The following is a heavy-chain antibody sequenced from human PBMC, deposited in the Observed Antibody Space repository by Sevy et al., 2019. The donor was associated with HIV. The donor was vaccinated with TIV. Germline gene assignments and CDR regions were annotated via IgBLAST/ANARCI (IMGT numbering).Heavy chain of an antibody. CDR1: GFSFSNYN. CDR3: AKWDADRRWYFDY. CDR2: ITGSSDYI. J-gene: IGHJ4*02. Sequence: GGSLRLSCAASGFSFSNYNMNWVRQAPGKGLEWVSSITGSSDYIYYADSVKGRFTISRDNAKNSLYLRTNSLKTEDTAVYYCAKWDADRRWYFDYWGQGILVTVS. V-gene: IGHV3-21*06. D-gene: IGHD1-26*01.